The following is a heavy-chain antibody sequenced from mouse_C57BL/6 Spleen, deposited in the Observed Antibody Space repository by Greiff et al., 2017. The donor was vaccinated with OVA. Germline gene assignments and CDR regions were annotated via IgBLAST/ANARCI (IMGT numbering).Heavy chain of an antibody. CDR3: ARSPYYSNYYHFDY. Sequence: EVQLVESGPGLVKPSQSLSLTCSVTGYSITSGYYWNWIRQFPGNKLEWMGYISYDGSNNYNPSLKNRISITRDTSKNQFFLKLNSVTTEDTATYYCARSPYYSNYYHFDYWGQGTTLTVSS. CDR1: GYSITSGYY. CDR2: ISYDGSN. J-gene: IGHJ2*01. D-gene: IGHD2-5*01. V-gene: IGHV3-6*01.